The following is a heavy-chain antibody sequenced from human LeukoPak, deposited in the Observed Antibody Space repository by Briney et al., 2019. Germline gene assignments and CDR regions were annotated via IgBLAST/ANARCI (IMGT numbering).Heavy chain of an antibody. D-gene: IGHD1-26*01. CDR1: GGSISGSSYS. Sequence: ASETLSLTCTVSGGSISGSSYSWSWIRQPPGKGLEWIGYIYYSGSTNYNPSLKSRVTISVDTSKNQFSLKLSSVTAADTAVYYCARHKRVGATTEYYYGMDVWGQGTTVTVSS. CDR3: ARHKRVGATTEYYYGMDV. J-gene: IGHJ6*02. CDR2: IYYSGST. V-gene: IGHV4-61*05.